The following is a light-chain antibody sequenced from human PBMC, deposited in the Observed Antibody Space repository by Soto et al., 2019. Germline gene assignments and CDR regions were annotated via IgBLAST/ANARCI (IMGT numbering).Light chain of an antibody. CDR2: SND. J-gene: IGLJ1*01. CDR3: AAWDDSLNGDV. Sequence: QAVVTQPPSASGTPGQRVTISCSGSSSNIRSYTVNWYKQVPGTAPKLLIYSNDRRPSRVPDRFSGSKSGTSASLAISGLQSEDEADYYCAAWDDSLNGDVFGTGTKVTVL. CDR1: SSNIRSYT. V-gene: IGLV1-44*01.